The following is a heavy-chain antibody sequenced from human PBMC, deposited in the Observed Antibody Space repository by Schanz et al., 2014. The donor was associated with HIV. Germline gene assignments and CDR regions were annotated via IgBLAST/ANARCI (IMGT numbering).Heavy chain of an antibody. Sequence: EVQVAESGGGLVKTGGSLRLSCVVSGFTFDNYSINWVRQAPGKGLEWVSSISSSGSFSFTHHADSVKGRFTISRDNAXXSLYLQMNSLTVXXXXXXYCANSDRITFGGAIDCWGQGTLVTVSS. D-gene: IGHD3-16*01. CDR1: GFTFDNYS. V-gene: IGHV3-21*01. J-gene: IGHJ4*02. CDR3: ANSDRITFGGAIDC. CDR2: ISSSGSFSFT.